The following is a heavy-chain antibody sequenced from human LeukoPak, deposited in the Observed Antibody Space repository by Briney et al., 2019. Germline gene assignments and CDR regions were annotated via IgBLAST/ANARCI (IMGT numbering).Heavy chain of an antibody. Sequence: GASVKLSCKSSVYSFTGYYMHWVRQAPGQGLEWMGWINPNSGGTNYAQKFQGRVTMTRDTPISTAYMELSRLRSDATAVYYWARDPGEREFHRPLDYWGQGTLVTVSS. V-gene: IGHV1-2*02. D-gene: IGHD2-21*01. CDR3: ARDPGEREFHRPLDY. J-gene: IGHJ4*02. CDR1: VYSFTGYY. CDR2: INPNSGGT.